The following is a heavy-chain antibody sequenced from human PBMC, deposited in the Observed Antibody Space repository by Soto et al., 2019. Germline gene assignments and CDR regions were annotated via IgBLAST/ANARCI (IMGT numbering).Heavy chain of an antibody. V-gene: IGHV1-8*01. Sequence: QVQMVQSGAEVKKPGASVKVSCRASGYSFTSYDVNWVRQATGQGLERMGWRNPNSGNTAFAETFQGRVTMTRDTPISTAYMELSGLTSEDTAVYYCARYPYTSYCSDESCSYDACDIWGQGTVVTVSS. CDR2: RNPNSGNT. CDR1: GYSFTSYD. CDR3: ARYPYTSYCSDESCSYDACDI. J-gene: IGHJ3*02. D-gene: IGHD1-26*01.